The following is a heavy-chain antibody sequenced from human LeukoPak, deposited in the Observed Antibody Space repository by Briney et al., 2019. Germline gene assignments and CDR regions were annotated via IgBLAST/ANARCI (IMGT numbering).Heavy chain of an antibody. V-gene: IGHV5-51*01. CDR2: IYPGDSDT. Sequence: GESLKISCEGSGYSFTSYWIGWVRQMPGKGLEWMGIIYPGDSDTRYSPSFQGQVTISADKSISTAYLQWSSLKASDTAMYYCARPRDPDLYYFDCWGQGTLVTVSS. J-gene: IGHJ4*02. CDR1: GYSFTSYW. D-gene: IGHD2-21*02. CDR3: ARPRDPDLYYFDC.